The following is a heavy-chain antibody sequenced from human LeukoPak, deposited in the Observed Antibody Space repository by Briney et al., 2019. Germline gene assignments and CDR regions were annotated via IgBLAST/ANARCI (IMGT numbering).Heavy chain of an antibody. Sequence: PGGSLRLSCAASGFTFSSYAMSWVRQAPGKGLEWVSAISGSGGSTYYADSVKGRFTISRDNSKNTLYLQMNSLRAEDTAVYYCAKAIYSISWYNPLDYWGQGTLVTVSS. CDR2: ISGSGGST. CDR3: AKAIYSISWYNPLDY. CDR1: GFTFSSYA. V-gene: IGHV3-23*01. D-gene: IGHD6-13*01. J-gene: IGHJ4*02.